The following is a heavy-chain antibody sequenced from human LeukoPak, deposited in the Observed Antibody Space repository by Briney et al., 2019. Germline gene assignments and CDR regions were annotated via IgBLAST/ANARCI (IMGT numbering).Heavy chain of an antibody. CDR3: VAMVRGVKGAHFNY. D-gene: IGHD3-10*01. Sequence: PSETLSLTCTVSGGFISSYYWSWIRQPAGKGLEWIGRIYTSGSTNYNPSLKSRVTMSVDTSKNQFSLKLSSVTAADTAVYYCVAMVRGVKGAHFNYWGQGTLVTVSS. J-gene: IGHJ4*02. V-gene: IGHV4-4*07. CDR2: IYTSGST. CDR1: GGFISSYY.